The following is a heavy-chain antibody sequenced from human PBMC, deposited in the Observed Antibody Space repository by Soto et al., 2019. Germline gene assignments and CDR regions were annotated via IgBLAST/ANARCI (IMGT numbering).Heavy chain of an antibody. CDR2: VSHSGST. J-gene: IGHJ4*02. CDR1: GESFSGYY. V-gene: IGHV4-34*01. CDR3: ANLLDQYYFDY. Sequence: PSETLSLTCAVYGESFSGYYWTWIRQPPGEGLEWIGEVSHSGSTNYNPSLKSRVTISVDTSKNQFSLKLSSVTAADTAVYYCANLLDQYYFDYWGQGTLVTAPQ.